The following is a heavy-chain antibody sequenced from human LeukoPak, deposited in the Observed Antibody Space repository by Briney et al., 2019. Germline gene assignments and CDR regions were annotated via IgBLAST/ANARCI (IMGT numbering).Heavy chain of an antibody. D-gene: IGHD1-26*01. CDR1: GFIFNNYW. CDR3: AGDRPYSGSHGGDY. Sequence: PGGSLRLSCAASGFIFNNYWMHWVRQAPGKGLEWVSYISSGSTYTNYADSVKGRFTISRDNAKNLLYLQMNSLRAEDTAVYYCAGDRPYSGSHGGDYWGQGTLVTVSS. J-gene: IGHJ4*02. V-gene: IGHV3-11*05. CDR2: ISSGSTYT.